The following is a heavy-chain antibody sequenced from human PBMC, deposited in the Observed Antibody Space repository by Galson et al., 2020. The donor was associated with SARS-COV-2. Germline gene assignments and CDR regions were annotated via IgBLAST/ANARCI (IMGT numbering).Heavy chain of an antibody. CDR2: FDPEDGET. Sequence: ASVKVSCKVSGYTLTELSMHWVRQAPGKGLEWMGGFDPEDGETIYAQKFQGRVTMTEDTSTDTAYMELSSLRSEDTAVYYCATSPPLASALVHWFDPWGQGTLVTVSS. V-gene: IGHV1-24*01. CDR3: ATSPPLASALVHWFDP. J-gene: IGHJ5*02. D-gene: IGHD6-13*01. CDR1: GYTLTELS.